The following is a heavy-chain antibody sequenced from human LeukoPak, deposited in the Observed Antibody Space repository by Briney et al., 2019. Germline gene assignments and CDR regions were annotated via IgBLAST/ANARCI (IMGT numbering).Heavy chain of an antibody. J-gene: IGHJ4*02. CDR2: INQDGSEK. CDR1: GFTFGNSW. CDR3: VTESHY. Sequence: PGGSLRLSCAASGFTFGNSWMSWVRQPPGKGLEWVANINQDGSEKYYVDSVKGRFTISRDNGKNSLYLQMNSLRVEDTALYYCVTESHYWGQGTLVTVSS. V-gene: IGHV3-7*01.